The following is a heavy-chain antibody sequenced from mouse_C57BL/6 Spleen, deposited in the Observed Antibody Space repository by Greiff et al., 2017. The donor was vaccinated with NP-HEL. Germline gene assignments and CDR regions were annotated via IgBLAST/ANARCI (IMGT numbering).Heavy chain of an antibody. CDR1: GYAFTNYL. Sequence: VQLQQSGAELVRPGTSVKVSCKASGYAFTNYLIEWVKQRPGQGLEWIGVINPGSGGTNYNEKFKGKATLTADKSSSTAYMQLSSLTSEDSAVYFCARSYDGDFAYWGQGTLVTVSA. D-gene: IGHD2-3*01. V-gene: IGHV1-54*01. CDR2: INPGSGGT. J-gene: IGHJ3*01. CDR3: ARSYDGDFAY.